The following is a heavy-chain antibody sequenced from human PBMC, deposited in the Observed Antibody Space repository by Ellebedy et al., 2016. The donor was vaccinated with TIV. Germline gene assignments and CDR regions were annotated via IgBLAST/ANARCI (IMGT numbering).Heavy chain of an antibody. CDR1: GFTFSTYS. CDR2: ISSRSDAI. V-gene: IGHV3-48*02. Sequence: GESLKISXEASGFTFSTYSMNWVRQAPGKGLEWVSYISSRSDAIHYADSVKGRFTISRDNAKNSLYLQMSSLGDEDTAVYYCAREDVTHLSYWGQGTLVTVSS. J-gene: IGHJ4*02. D-gene: IGHD2-21*02. CDR3: AREDVTHLSY.